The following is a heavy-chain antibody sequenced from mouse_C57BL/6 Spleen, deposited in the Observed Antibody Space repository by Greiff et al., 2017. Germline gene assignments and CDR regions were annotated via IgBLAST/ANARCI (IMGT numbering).Heavy chain of an antibody. J-gene: IGHJ2*01. Sequence: QVQLQQPGAELVRPGSSVKLSCKASGYTFTSYWMHWVKQRPIQGLEWIGNIDPSDSETHYNQKFKDKATLTVDKSSSTAYMQLSSLTSEDSAVYYCAKGHYGGYFDYWGQGTTLTVSS. D-gene: IGHD1-1*01. CDR2: IDPSDSET. CDR1: GYTFTSYW. CDR3: AKGHYGGYFDY. V-gene: IGHV1-52*01.